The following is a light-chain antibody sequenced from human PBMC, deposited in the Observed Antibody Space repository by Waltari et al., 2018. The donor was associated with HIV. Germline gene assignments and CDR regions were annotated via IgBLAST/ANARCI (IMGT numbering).Light chain of an antibody. CDR1: QSLYSSNNKNY. V-gene: IGKV4-1*01. CDR3: QQYYVTSPLT. J-gene: IGKJ4*01. Sequence: DIVMTQSPDSLPVSLGERATINCKSSQSLYSSNNKNYLAWYQQKPGQPPKLLIYWASTRESGVPDRFSGSGSGTDFTLTISILQAEDVAVYYCQQYYVTSPLTFGGGTKVEIK. CDR2: WAS.